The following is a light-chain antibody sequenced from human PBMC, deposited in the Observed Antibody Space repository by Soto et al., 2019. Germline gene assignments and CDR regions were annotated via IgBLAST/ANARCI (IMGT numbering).Light chain of an antibody. CDR2: GAS. CDR3: QQYGYSFRA. CDR1: QSVSSSY. Sequence: EILLTQSPGTLSWSPGERATLSCRARQSVSSSYLSWYQLKPGQAPRLLIYGASSRATGIPDRFSGSGSGTDFTLTISRLEPEDFAVYYCQQYGYSFRAFGQGTKVEL. V-gene: IGKV3-20*01. J-gene: IGKJ1*01.